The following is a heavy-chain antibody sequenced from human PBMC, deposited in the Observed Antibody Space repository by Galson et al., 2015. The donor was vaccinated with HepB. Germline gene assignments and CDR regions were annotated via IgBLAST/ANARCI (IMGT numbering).Heavy chain of an antibody. Sequence: SLRLSCAASGFTFRNYAMHWVRQAPGKGLEWVAVISYDGNNKYYADSVKGRFTISRDKSKNTLYLQVSRLRADDTAVYYCARDLDWLSNYFYGMDVWGQGTTVTVSS. CDR3: ARDLDWLSNYFYGMDV. CDR2: ISYDGNNK. J-gene: IGHJ6*02. D-gene: IGHD3-9*01. CDR1: GFTFRNYA. V-gene: IGHV3-30-3*01.